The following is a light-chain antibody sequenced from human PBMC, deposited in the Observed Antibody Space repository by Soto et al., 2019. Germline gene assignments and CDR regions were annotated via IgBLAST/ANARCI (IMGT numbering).Light chain of an antibody. V-gene: IGKV3-20*01. Sequence: EIVLTQSPGTLSLSPGGGATLSCRASQRVSNNYLAWYQQKPGQAPRLLIHGASSRATGIPDRFSGSGSGTDFTLTIRKLEPEDFAVYYCQQYHTWPITFGGGTKVEIK. J-gene: IGKJ4*01. CDR2: GAS. CDR1: QRVSNNY. CDR3: QQYHTWPIT.